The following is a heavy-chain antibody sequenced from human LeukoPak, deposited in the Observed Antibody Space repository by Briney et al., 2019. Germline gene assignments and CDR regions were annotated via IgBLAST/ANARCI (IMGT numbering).Heavy chain of an antibody. Sequence: SVKVSCKTSGGSFSSYGINWVRQAPGQGLEWMGGNIPMFGTRKYALKFQGRVTITADESSNTAYMELSSLRFDDTAVYYCARDRVGRSTDYMAVWGKGTTVTVSS. CDR2: NIPMFGTR. D-gene: IGHD2-2*01. J-gene: IGHJ6*03. CDR3: ARDRVGRSTDYMAV. V-gene: IGHV1-69*13. CDR1: GGSFSSYG.